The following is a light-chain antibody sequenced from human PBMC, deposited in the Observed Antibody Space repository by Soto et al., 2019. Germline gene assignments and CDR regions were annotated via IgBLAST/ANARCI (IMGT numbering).Light chain of an antibody. CDR2: EVS. CDR1: SSDVGDYNY. CDR3: SSYTSSSTLWV. V-gene: IGLV2-14*01. Sequence: QSALTQPASMSGSPGQSITISCTGTSSDVGDYNYVSWYQQHPGKAPKLMIYEVSNRPSGVSNRFSGSKSGNTASLTISGLQAEDEAYYYCSSYTSSSTLWVFGGGTKLTVL. J-gene: IGLJ3*02.